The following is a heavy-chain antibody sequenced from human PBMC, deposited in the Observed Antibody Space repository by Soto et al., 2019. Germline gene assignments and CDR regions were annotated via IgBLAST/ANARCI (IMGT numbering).Heavy chain of an antibody. D-gene: IGHD3-22*01. CDR2: ISYDGSNK. CDR1: GFTFSSYA. CDR3: ARDKKHDSSGRSVVKGDYYYYGMDV. Sequence: GGSLRLSCAASGFTFSSYAMHWVRQAPGKGLEWVAVISYDGSNKYYADSVKGRFTISRDNSKNTLYLQMNSLRAEDTAVYYCARDKKHDSSGRSVVKGDYYYYGMDVWGQGTTVTVSS. V-gene: IGHV3-30-3*01. J-gene: IGHJ6*02.